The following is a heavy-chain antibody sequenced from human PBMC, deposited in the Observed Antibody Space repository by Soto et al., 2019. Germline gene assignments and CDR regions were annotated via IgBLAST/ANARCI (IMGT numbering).Heavy chain of an antibody. Sequence: ASVKVSCKAPGYTFINSAIAWVRQAPGQGLEWMGWISPYNGNTNYAQRVQGRVTITTDTSTSTAYMEIRSLRSDDTAVYYCARDQSSGVFDYWGQGTLVTVSS. V-gene: IGHV1-18*01. CDR3: ARDQSSGVFDY. CDR2: ISPYNGNT. D-gene: IGHD3-22*01. CDR1: GYTFINSA. J-gene: IGHJ4*02.